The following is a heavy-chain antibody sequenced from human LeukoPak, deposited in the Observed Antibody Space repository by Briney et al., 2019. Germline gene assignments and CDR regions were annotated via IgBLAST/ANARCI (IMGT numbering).Heavy chain of an antibody. CDR3: AKDAAVAGPITYAFDI. CDR1: GFSFSSYG. V-gene: IGHV3-30*18. Sequence: HSGGSLRLSCSPSGFSFSSYGMHWVRQAPGKGLEWVAVISYDGSNKYYADSVKGRFTISRDNSKNTLYLQMNSLRAEDTAVYYCAKDAAVAGPITYAFDIWGQGTMVTVSS. CDR2: ISYDGSNK. D-gene: IGHD6-19*01. J-gene: IGHJ3*02.